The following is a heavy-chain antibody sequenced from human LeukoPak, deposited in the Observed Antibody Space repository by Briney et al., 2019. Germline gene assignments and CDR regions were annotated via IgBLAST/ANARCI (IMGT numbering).Heavy chain of an antibody. CDR1: GYTFTGYY. CDR3: ARLSGSYYLAFDI. V-gene: IGHV1-2*02. D-gene: IGHD1-26*01. J-gene: IGHJ3*02. Sequence: GASVKVSCKASGYTFTGYYMHWVRQAPGQGLEWMGWINPNSGGTNYAQKFQGRVTMTRDTSISTAYMELSRLRSDDTAVYYCARLSGSYYLAFDIWGQGTMVTVSS. CDR2: INPNSGGT.